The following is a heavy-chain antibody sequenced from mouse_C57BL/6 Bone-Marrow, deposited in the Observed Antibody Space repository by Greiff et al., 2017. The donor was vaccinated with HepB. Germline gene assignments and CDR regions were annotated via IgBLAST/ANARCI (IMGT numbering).Heavy chain of an antibody. J-gene: IGHJ4*01. CDR3: ARYRSNCVYAMDY. D-gene: IGHD2-5*01. Sequence: QVQLQQPGAELVMPGASVKLSCKASGYTFTSYWMHWVKQRPGQGLEWIGEIDPSDSYTNYNQKFKGKSTLTVDKSSSTAYMQLSSLTSEDSAVYYCARYRSNCVYAMDYWGQGTSVTVSS. V-gene: IGHV1-69*01. CDR2: IDPSDSYT. CDR1: GYTFTSYW.